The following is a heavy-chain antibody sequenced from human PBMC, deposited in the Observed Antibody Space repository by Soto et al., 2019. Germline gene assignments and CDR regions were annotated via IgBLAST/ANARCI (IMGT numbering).Heavy chain of an antibody. CDR1: GFTFSNYA. CDR3: XKDPGVGYCSGGSCYVPDF. Sequence: QVHLVDSGGGVVQPGRSLRLSCAASGFTFSNYAMHWVRQAPGKGLEWVALLSFDGSNEYYADSVKGRFTXXXDNTNXXXXXXXXXXXXXXXXXXXXXKDPGVGYCSGGSCYVPDFWGQGTLVTVSS. V-gene: IGHV3-30-3*01. CDR2: LSFDGSNE. J-gene: IGHJ4*02. D-gene: IGHD2-15*01.